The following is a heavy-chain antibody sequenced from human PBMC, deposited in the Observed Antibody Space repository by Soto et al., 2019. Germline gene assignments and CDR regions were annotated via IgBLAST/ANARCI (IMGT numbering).Heavy chain of an antibody. CDR1: GFTVSSKY. V-gene: IGHV3-66*01. CDR2: IQSGGPT. CDR3: ARDDVLCYGGRCYGVPLDF. Sequence: GGSLRLSCAASGFTVSSKYMSWVRQAPGKGLEWVSLIQSGGPTYYADSVKGRFTISRDTSENTVHLQMDSLRAEDTAVYCCARDDVLCYGGRCYGVPLDFWGKGTTVTSPQ. J-gene: IGHJ6*04. D-gene: IGHD2-15*01.